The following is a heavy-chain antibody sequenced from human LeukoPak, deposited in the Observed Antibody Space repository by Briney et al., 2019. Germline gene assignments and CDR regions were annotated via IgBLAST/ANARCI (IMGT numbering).Heavy chain of an antibody. V-gene: IGHV4-38-2*02. J-gene: IGHJ4*02. Sequence: SETLSLTCSVSGYSIRRGYHWGWIRQPPGKGLEWIGTLHHSGSTYYNPSLKSRVTISVDTSKNQFSLKLTSVTAADTAVYYCARVNWINDYWGQGTLVTVSS. CDR2: LHHSGST. D-gene: IGHD1-20*01. CDR3: ARVNWINDY. CDR1: GYSIRRGYH.